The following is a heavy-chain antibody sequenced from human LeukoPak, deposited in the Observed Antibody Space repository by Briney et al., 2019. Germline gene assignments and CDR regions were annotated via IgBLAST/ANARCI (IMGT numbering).Heavy chain of an antibody. V-gene: IGHV3-30-3*01. CDR1: GFTFSTYA. CDR3: ARSPLRITVIVAHLYYFDY. CDR2: ISYDGSNK. J-gene: IGHJ4*02. D-gene: IGHD3-22*01. Sequence: PGRSLRLSCAASGFTFSTYAMHWVRQAPGKGLEWVAVISYDGSNKYYADSVKGRFTISRDNSKNTLYLQMNSLRAEDTAVYYCARSPLRITVIVAHLYYFDYWGQGTLVTVSS.